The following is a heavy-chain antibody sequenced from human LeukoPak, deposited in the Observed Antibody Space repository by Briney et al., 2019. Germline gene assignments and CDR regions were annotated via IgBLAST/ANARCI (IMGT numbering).Heavy chain of an antibody. Sequence: PSQTLSLTCTVFGGSISSGGYYWSWIRQHPGKGLEWIGYIYYSGSTYYNPSLKSRVTISVDTSKNQFSLKLSSVTAADTAVYYCARASTVATPYYYYYYGMDVWGQGTTVTVSS. CDR1: GGSISSGGYY. J-gene: IGHJ6*02. V-gene: IGHV4-31*03. CDR2: IYYSGST. D-gene: IGHD4-17*01. CDR3: ARASTVATPYYYYYYGMDV.